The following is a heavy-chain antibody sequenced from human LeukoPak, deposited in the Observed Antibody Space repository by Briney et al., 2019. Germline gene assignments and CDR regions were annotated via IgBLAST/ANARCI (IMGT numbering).Heavy chain of an antibody. CDR2: ISAYNGNT. D-gene: IGHD4-17*01. J-gene: IGHJ3*02. CDR3: VRTTVTTWHGNAFDI. Sequence: GASVNVSCTASGYTFTSYGTSWVRQAPGQGREWMGWISAYNGNTNYAQKLQGRVTMTTDTSTSTAYMELRSLRSEHTAMYYCVRTTVTTWHGNAFDIWGQGTMVTVSS. V-gene: IGHV1-18*01. CDR1: GYTFTSYG.